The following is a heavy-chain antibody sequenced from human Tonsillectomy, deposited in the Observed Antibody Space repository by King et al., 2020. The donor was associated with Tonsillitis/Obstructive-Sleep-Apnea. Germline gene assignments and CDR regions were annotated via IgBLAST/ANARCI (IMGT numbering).Heavy chain of an antibody. CDR3: ARDYYDSSGYYHGYFQH. CDR1: GYTFTCYD. D-gene: IGHD3-22*01. V-gene: IGHV1-18*01. Sequence: QLVQSGAEVKKPGASVKVSCKASGYTFTCYDITWVRQAPGQGLEWMGWSRPNNGDTNYAQKLQGRVTMTSDTSTSTAYMELRSLRSDDTAVYYCARDYYDSSGYYHGYFQHWGQGTLVTVSS. J-gene: IGHJ1*01. CDR2: SRPNNGDT.